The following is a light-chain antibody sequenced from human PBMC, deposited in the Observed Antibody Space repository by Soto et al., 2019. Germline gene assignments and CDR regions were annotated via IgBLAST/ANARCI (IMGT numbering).Light chain of an antibody. CDR3: QQRSNWPPRIT. J-gene: IGKJ5*01. CDR2: KAS. Sequence: DIQMTQSPSTLSASVGDRVTITCRASQSISNWLAWYQQKPGKAPNLLIYKASSLERGVPSRFSGSGSGTDFTLTISSLEPEDFAVYYCQQRSNWPPRITFGQGTRLEIK. V-gene: IGKV1-5*03. CDR1: QSISNW.